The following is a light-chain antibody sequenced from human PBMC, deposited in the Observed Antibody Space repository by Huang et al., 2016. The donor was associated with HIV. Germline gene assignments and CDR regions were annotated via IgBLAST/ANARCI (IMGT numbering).Light chain of an antibody. Sequence: ENQMTQSPSTLSASVGDRVTISCRASQSISTSLAWYQQKPGKAPKLLIYKASTLQSGVPSRFSGSGSGTEFTLTISSLQPDDFATYYCQQYNSYATCGQGTKLENK. CDR1: QSISTS. V-gene: IGKV1-5*03. CDR2: KAS. CDR3: QQYNSYAT. J-gene: IGKJ2*01.